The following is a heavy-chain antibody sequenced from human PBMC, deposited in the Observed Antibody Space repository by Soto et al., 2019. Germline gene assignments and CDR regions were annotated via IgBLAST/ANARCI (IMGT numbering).Heavy chain of an antibody. V-gene: IGHV1-2*02. Sequence: ASVKVSCKASGYTFTGYYMHWVRQAPGQGLEWMGWINPNSGGTNYAQKFQGRVTMTRDTSISTAYMELSRLRSDDTAVYYCARDPGIAAALWNWFDPWGQGTLVTVS. D-gene: IGHD6-13*01. CDR3: ARDPGIAAALWNWFDP. J-gene: IGHJ5*02. CDR2: INPNSGGT. CDR1: GYTFTGYY.